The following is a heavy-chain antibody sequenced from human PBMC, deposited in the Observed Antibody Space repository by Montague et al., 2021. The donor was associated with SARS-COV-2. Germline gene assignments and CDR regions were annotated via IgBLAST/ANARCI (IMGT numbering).Heavy chain of an antibody. CDR1: GGSFSTYS. Sequence: SETLSLTCAVHGGSFSTYSWNWIRQPPGKGLEWIGEIHHGGSTNYNPSLKSRVTISADTSKNQFSLKLTSVAAAATAVYYCASLGDGVVPSPILGVGPYYSYYCMDVWGKGTTVTVSS. CDR3: ASLGDGVVPSPILGVGPYYSYYCMDV. CDR2: IHHGGST. J-gene: IGHJ6*03. V-gene: IGHV4-34*01. D-gene: IGHD3-10*01.